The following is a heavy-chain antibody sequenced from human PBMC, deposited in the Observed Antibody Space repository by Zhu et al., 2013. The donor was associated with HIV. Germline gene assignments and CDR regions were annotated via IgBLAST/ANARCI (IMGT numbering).Heavy chain of an antibody. D-gene: IGHD3-22*01. CDR3: ARAPSGYDSSGYPYYFDY. CDR2: IIPIFGTA. J-gene: IGHJ4*02. Sequence: QVQLVQSGAEVKKPGSSVKVSCKASGGTFSSYAISWVRQAPGQGLEWMGGIIPIFGTANYAQKFQGRVTITADESTSTAYMELSSLRSEDTAVYYCARAPSGYDSSGYPYYFDYWGQGTLVTVSS. V-gene: IGHV1-69*01. CDR1: GGTFSSYA.